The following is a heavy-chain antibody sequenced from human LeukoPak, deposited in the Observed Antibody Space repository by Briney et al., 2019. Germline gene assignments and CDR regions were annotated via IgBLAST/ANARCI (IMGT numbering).Heavy chain of an antibody. CDR3: ARADLSFIDY. Sequence: SQTLSLTCAVSGVSISSGGYSWSWIRQPPGKGLEWIGYIYHSGSTYYNPSLKSRVTISVDRSKNQFSLKLSSVTAADTAVYYCARADLSFIDYWGQGTLVTVSS. J-gene: IGHJ4*02. CDR2: IYHSGST. V-gene: IGHV4-30-2*01. D-gene: IGHD2-2*01. CDR1: GVSISSGGYS.